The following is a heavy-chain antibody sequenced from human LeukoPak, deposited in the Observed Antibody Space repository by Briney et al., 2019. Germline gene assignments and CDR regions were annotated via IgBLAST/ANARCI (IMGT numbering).Heavy chain of an antibody. CDR3: AREPSGRYYYSYGLDV. CDR1: GFTFSSCS. D-gene: IGHD6-19*01. Sequence: GGSLRLSCAASGFTFSSCSMNWGRQAPGKGLEWGSSISSDSTYMYYTDSVKGRFTISRDNARNSLYLQMNSLTAEDTAVYYCAREPSGRYYYSYGLDVWGQGTTVTVSS. J-gene: IGHJ6*02. V-gene: IGHV3-21*01. CDR2: ISSDSTYM.